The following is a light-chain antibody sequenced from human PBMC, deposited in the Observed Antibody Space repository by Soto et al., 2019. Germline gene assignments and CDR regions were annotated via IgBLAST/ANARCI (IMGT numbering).Light chain of an antibody. CDR3: CSYAGGGTYV. CDR2: EGS. V-gene: IGLV2-23*01. Sequence: QSALTQPASVSGSPGQSITISCTGTSSDVGSYTLVSWYQQQPGKAPKLMIFEGSERPSGVSDRFSFSKSYNTASLTISGLQADDEADYYCCSYAGGGTYVFGTGTKLTVL. CDR1: SSDVGSYTL. J-gene: IGLJ1*01.